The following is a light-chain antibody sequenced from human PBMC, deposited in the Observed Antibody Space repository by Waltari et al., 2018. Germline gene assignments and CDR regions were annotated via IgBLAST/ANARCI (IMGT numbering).Light chain of an antibody. CDR3: QHYVSLPVT. CDR1: QSIGRS. Sequence: EIVLTQSPGTLSLSPGEGATLSCRASQSIGRSLAWYQQKPGQPPRLLIYGTSNRATGIPDRFSGGGSATDFSLTISRLEPEDVAMYYCQHYVSLPVTFGQGTKVEIK. CDR2: GTS. J-gene: IGKJ1*01. V-gene: IGKV3-20*01.